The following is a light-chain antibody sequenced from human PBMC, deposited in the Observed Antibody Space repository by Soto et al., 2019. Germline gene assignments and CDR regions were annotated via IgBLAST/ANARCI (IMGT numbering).Light chain of an antibody. CDR3: QQYGTSPQG. Sequence: EIVLTQSPGTPSLSPGERATLSCRASQSVSSSYLAWYQQKPGQAPRLLIYAASSRATGIPDRFSGSGSGTDFTLTISRLEPEDFAVYYCQQYGTSPQGFGPGTKVDIK. CDR1: QSVSSSY. CDR2: AAS. V-gene: IGKV3-20*01. J-gene: IGKJ3*01.